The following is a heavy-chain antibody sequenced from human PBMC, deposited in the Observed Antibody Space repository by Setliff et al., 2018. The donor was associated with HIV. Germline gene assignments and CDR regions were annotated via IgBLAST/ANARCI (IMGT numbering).Heavy chain of an antibody. CDR2: ISAYNVNT. J-gene: IGHJ5*02. CDR3: ARGTTPLGWFDP. V-gene: IGHV1-18*01. Sequence: ASVKVSCKASGYSFTSYGVSWVRQAPGQGLEWVGWISAYNVNTNYAQKLQGRVTMTTDTSTSTAYMELRSLRSDDTAVYYCARGTTPLGWFDPWGQGTLVTVSS. D-gene: IGHD2-2*01. CDR1: GYSFTSYG.